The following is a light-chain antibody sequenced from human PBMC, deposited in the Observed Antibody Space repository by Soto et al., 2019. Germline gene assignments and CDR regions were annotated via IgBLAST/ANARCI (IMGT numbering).Light chain of an antibody. CDR3: QQYYSTPVT. CDR1: QSILFSSNNKNY. J-gene: IGKJ4*01. CDR2: WAS. Sequence: DIMMTQSPDSLAASLGERATINCKSSQSILFSSNNKNYLTWYQQKPGQPPKPLIYWASTRESGVPDRFSGSGSGTDFTLTISSLQAEDVAVYYCQQYYSTPVTFGGGTKVEIK. V-gene: IGKV4-1*01.